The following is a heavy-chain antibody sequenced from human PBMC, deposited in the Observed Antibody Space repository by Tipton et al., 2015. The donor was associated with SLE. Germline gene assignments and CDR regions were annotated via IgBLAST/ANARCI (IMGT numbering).Heavy chain of an antibody. V-gene: IGHV4-4*07. Sequence: TLSLTCAVYGGSFSGYYWSWIRQPAGKGLEWIGRIYTSGSTNYNPSLKSRVTISVDTSKNQFSLKLNSVTAADTAVYYCARDVVVYGATPYFDYWGQGTLVTVSS. CDR1: GGSFSGYY. D-gene: IGHD2-8*02. CDR3: ARDVVVYGATPYFDY. J-gene: IGHJ4*02. CDR2: IYTSGST.